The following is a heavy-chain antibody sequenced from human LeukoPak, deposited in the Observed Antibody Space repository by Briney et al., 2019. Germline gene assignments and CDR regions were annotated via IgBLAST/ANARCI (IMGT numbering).Heavy chain of an antibody. CDR1: GLNFNTYD. Sequence: GGSLRLSCVGSGLNFNTYDLTWVRQAPGKGLEWVALFGTRHTHIFYADSVEGRFAISRDNSKNTVYLQMSGLRVEDAAVYYCAARLPLYGMDVWGQGTTVTVSS. CDR2: FGTRHTHI. V-gene: IGHV3-23*01. J-gene: IGHJ6*02. D-gene: IGHD2-21*02. CDR3: AARLPLYGMDV.